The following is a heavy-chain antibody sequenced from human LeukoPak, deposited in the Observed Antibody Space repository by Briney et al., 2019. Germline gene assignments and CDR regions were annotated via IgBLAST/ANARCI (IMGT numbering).Heavy chain of an antibody. J-gene: IGHJ5*02. CDR3: AKDSSSRDGFDP. Sequence: AGGSLRLSCAASGFTFDDYAMHWARQAPGKGLEWVSLISGDGGSTYYADSVKGRFTISRDNSKNSLYLQMNSLRTEDTALYYCAKDSSSRDGFDPWGQGTLVTVSS. CDR1: GFTFDDYA. CDR2: ISGDGGST. V-gene: IGHV3-43*02. D-gene: IGHD6-13*01.